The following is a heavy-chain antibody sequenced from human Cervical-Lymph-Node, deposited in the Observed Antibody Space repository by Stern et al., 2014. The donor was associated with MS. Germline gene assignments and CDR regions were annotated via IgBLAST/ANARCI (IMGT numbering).Heavy chain of an antibody. CDR3: ARSDSGRFHFDY. CDR2: ININSGGT. V-gene: IGHV1-2*04. D-gene: IGHD3-10*01. Sequence: QVQLVQSGAEVKKPGASVKVSCKASGYTFNAYYIHWVRQAPGQGLEWMGWININSGGTIYAQKFQGWVTISRDSATSSASMELNRPTSEDTAVYYCARSDSGRFHFDYWGQGTLVTVSS. J-gene: IGHJ4*02. CDR1: GYTFNAYY.